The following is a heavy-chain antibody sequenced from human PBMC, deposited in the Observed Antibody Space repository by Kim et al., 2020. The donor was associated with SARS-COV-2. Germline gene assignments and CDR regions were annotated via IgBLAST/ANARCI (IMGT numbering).Heavy chain of an antibody. CDR3: ARDEKLSQYSSGWYHYYYGMDV. CDR1: GGSISSYY. D-gene: IGHD6-19*01. Sequence: SETLSLTCTVSGGSISSYYWRWIRQPPGKGLEWIGYIYYSGSTNYNPSLKSRVTISVDTSKNQFSLKLSSVTAADTAVYYCARDEKLSQYSSGWYHYYYGMDVWGQGPTVTVS. CDR2: IYYSGST. J-gene: IGHJ6*02. V-gene: IGHV4-59*01.